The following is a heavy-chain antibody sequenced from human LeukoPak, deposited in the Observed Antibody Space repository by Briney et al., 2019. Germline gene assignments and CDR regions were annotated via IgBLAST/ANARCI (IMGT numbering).Heavy chain of an antibody. D-gene: IGHD3-10*01. Sequence: GGSLRLSCVASGFTFSTYGMSWVRQAPGKGLEWVSAISGSGGSTYYADSVKGRFTISRENSRNTLYLQMNSLRVEDTAVYYCAKYYGSGSYYRDHFDYWGQGTLVTVSS. V-gene: IGHV3-23*01. J-gene: IGHJ4*02. CDR2: ISGSGGST. CDR3: AKYYGSGSYYRDHFDY. CDR1: GFTFSTYG.